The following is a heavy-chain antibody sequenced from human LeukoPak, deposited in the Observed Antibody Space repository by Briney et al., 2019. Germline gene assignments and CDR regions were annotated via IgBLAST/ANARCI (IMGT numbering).Heavy chain of an antibody. V-gene: IGHV1-69*13. J-gene: IGHJ4*02. CDR1: GGTFSNYA. CDR3: ARGPIRSGYSGRFDY. Sequence: ASVKVSCKASGGTFSNYAISWVRQAPGQGLEWMGGIIPIFGTSNYAQKFQGRVTIAADESSTTASMELTSLTSNATALYYCARGPIRSGYSGRFDYWGQGTLVTVSS. D-gene: IGHD3-22*01. CDR2: IIPIFGTS.